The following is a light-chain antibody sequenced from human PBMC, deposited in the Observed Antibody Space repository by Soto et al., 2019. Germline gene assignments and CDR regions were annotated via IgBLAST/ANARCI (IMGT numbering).Light chain of an antibody. CDR3: AAWDDSLNAYYV. CDR1: SSNIGSNT. V-gene: IGLV1-44*01. CDR2: NNN. Sequence: QSVLTQPPSSSGTPGQRVTISCSGSSSNIGSNTVNWYQQLPGTAPKLLIYNNNQRPSGVPDRFSGSKSGTSASLAISGLQSEDEADYYCAAWDDSLNAYYVFGTGTKVNVL. J-gene: IGLJ1*01.